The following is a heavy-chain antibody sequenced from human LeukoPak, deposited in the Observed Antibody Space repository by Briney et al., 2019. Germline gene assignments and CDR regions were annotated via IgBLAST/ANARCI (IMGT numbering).Heavy chain of an antibody. D-gene: IGHD2-21*02. V-gene: IGHV3-66*01. CDR3: AKIAAANCGGDCYSGAYYFDY. Sequence: PGGSLRLSCAASEFSVGSNYMTWVRQAPGKGLEWVSLIYSGGSTYYADSVKGRFTIPRDNAKNTLYLQMNSLRAEDTAVYYCAKIAAANCGGDCYSGAYYFDYWGQGTLVTVSS. CDR1: EFSVGSNY. J-gene: IGHJ4*02. CDR2: IYSGGST.